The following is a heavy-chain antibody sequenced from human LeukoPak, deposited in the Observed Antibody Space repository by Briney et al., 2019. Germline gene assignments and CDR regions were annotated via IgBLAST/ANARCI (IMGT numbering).Heavy chain of an antibody. Sequence: GGSLRLSCAASGFTFSSYSMTWVRQAPGKGLGWVSSITGSCSYIHYADSVRGRFTISRDNAKESLFLEMNSLRAEETAVYYCARDHHLYDSGRGFYPSGPGTPVTPSS. D-gene: IGHD3-10*01. CDR1: GFTFSSYS. J-gene: IGHJ5*02. CDR2: ITGSCSYI. CDR3: ARDHHLYDSGRGFYP. V-gene: IGHV3-21*01.